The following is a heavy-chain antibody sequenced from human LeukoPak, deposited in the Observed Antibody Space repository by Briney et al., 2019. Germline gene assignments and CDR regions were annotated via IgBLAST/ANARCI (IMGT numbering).Heavy chain of an antibody. J-gene: IGHJ4*02. CDR1: GGSITNTDY. Sequence: PSETLSLTCGVSGGSITNTDYWTWVRQPPGKGLEWIGEVNLQGSTNYNPSLMGRVAIAVDTSENHISLQLTSVTAADTAVYYCAREGGPYRPLDYSGQGTLVTVSS. CDR3: AREGGPYRPLDY. V-gene: IGHV4-4*02. CDR2: VNLQGST.